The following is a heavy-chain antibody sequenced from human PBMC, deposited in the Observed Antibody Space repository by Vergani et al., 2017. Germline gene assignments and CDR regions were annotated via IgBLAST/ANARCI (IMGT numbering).Heavy chain of an antibody. CDR1: GGSFSGYY. Sequence: QVQLQQWGAGLLKPSETLSLTCAVYGGSFSGYYWSWIRQPPGKGLEWIGEINHSGSTNYNPSLKSRVTISVDTSKNQFSLKLSSVTAADTAVYYCARGCYGGSSWYYYYYMDVWGKGTTVTVSS. CDR2: INHSGST. D-gene: IGHD6-13*01. CDR3: ARGCYGGSSWYYYYYMDV. V-gene: IGHV4-34*01. J-gene: IGHJ6*03.